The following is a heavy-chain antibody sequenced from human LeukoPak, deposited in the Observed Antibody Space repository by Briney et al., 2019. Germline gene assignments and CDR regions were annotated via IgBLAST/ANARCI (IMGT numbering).Heavy chain of an antibody. D-gene: IGHD1-26*01. CDR1: GLHFDDYA. Sequence: GRSLRLSCAASGLHFDDYAMHLVRQAPGKGLELVSGISWNSVSIGYADSVKGRFTISRDNAKNSLYLQMNSLRAEDTALYYCAKDIGSGSYYRGYYYYGMDVWGQGTTVTVSS. J-gene: IGHJ6*02. CDR3: AKDIGSGSYYRGYYYYGMDV. CDR2: ISWNSVSI. V-gene: IGHV3-9*01.